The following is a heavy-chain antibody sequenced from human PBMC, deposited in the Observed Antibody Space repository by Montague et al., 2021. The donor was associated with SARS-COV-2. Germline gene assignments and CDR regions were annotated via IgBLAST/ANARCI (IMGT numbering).Heavy chain of an antibody. CDR1: GFTFSSYA. J-gene: IGHJ4*02. V-gene: IGHV3-30*04. D-gene: IGHD6-19*01. CDR3: ARDRSWLILGELGY. CDR2: ISDDGSKK. Sequence: SLRLSCAASGFTFSSYAMHWVRQAPGKGLEWVAVISDDGSKKYYVDSVKGRFTISRDNSKNTLYLQMNSLRTEDTAVYYCARDRSWLILGELGYWGQGTLVTVSS.